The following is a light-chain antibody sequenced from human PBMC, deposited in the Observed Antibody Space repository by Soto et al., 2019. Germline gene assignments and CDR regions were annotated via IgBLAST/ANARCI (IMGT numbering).Light chain of an antibody. CDR1: QGISTF. J-gene: IGKJ4*01. CDR2: AAS. CDR3: QKYNSPSRA. V-gene: IGKV1-27*01. Sequence: DIQMTQSPSSLSASVGDRVTITCRASQGISTFLAWYQQKPGKVPKLLIYAASTLQSGVPSRFSGSGSGTDFTLTISSLQPEDVAAYYCQKYNSPSRAFGGGPKVEIK.